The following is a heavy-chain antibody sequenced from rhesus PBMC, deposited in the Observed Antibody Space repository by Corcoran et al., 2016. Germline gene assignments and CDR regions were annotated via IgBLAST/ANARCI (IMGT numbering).Heavy chain of an antibody. CDR2: IYGSGSST. J-gene: IGHJ3*01. V-gene: IGHV4-169*02. Sequence: QLQLQESGPGLVKPSETLSVTCAVSGGSIRSSYWSWIRQAPGKGLEWIGYIYGSGSSTNYNPSLTSRVTLSVDTSKNQLSLKLSSVTTADTTVYYCARDRTDYYYDSGYYGYDAFDFWGQGLRVTVSS. CDR3: ARDRTDYYYDSGYYGYDAFDF. CDR1: GGSIRSSY. D-gene: IGHD3-28*01.